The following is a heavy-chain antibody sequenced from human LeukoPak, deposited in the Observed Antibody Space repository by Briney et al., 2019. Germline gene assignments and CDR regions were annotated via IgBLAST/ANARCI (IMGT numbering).Heavy chain of an antibody. V-gene: IGHV5-51*01. Sequence: GESLKISCKGSGYSFTSYWIGWVRQMPGKGLEWRGIIYPGDSDTRYSPSFQGQVTISADKSISTAYLQWSSLKASDTAMYYCASGYGSGSYFSPFDYWGQETLVTVST. J-gene: IGHJ4*02. D-gene: IGHD3-10*01. CDR1: GYSFTSYW. CDR3: ASGYGSGSYFSPFDY. CDR2: IYPGDSDT.